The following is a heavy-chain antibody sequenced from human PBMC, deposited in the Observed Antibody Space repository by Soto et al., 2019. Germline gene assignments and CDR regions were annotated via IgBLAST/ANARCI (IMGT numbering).Heavy chain of an antibody. Sequence: QVQLVQSGAEEKKPGASVKVSCKASGYTFTGYAMHWVRQAPGQRLEWMGWINAANGNTKYSQKFQGRVTITRDTSASTAYMELSSLRSEDTAVYYCARAVAVPADFDYWGQRSLVTVSS. J-gene: IGHJ4*02. CDR2: INAANGNT. D-gene: IGHD6-19*01. CDR3: ARAVAVPADFDY. CDR1: GYTFTGYA. V-gene: IGHV1-3*05.